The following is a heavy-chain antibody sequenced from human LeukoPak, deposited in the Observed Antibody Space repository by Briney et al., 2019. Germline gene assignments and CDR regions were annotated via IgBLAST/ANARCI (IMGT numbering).Heavy chain of an antibody. J-gene: IGHJ4*02. D-gene: IGHD3-16*01. Sequence: SETLSLTCAVSGGSISSSNWWSWVRQPPGKGLEWIGEIYHSGSTNYNPSLKSRVTISVDKSKNQFSLKLSSVTAADTAVYYCASTRKYYDYVWGSLDFDYWGQGTLVTVSS. CDR2: IYHSGST. V-gene: IGHV4-4*02. CDR1: GGSISSSNW. CDR3: ASTRKYYDYVWGSLDFDY.